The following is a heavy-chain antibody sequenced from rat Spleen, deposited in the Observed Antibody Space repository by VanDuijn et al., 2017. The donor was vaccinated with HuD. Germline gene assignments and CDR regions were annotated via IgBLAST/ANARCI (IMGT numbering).Heavy chain of an antibody. CDR2: ISYSGTT. Sequence: EVQLQESGPGLVKPSQSLSLTCSVTGYSITSNYWGWIREFPGNKMEWIGHISYSGTTSYNPSHKSRVSIPIDTSKNQFLLQLNYVTTEDTATYYCARFITTRDVTDAWGQGASVTVSS. CDR3: ARFITTRDVTDA. D-gene: IGHD1-10*01. J-gene: IGHJ4*01. CDR1: GYSITSNY. V-gene: IGHV3-1*01.